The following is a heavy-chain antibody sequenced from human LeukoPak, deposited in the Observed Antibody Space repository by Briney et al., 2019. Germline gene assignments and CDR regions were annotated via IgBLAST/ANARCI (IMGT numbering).Heavy chain of an antibody. CDR3: AKEKYGSGSYYNDPALDY. Sequence: GGSLRLSCAASGFTFSSYGMHWVRQAPGKGLEWVAFIRYDGSNKYYADSVKGRFTISRDNSKNTLYLQMNSLRAEDTAVYYCAKEKYGSGSYYNDPALDYWGQGTLITVSS. V-gene: IGHV3-30*02. J-gene: IGHJ4*02. D-gene: IGHD3-10*01. CDR1: GFTFSSYG. CDR2: IRYDGSNK.